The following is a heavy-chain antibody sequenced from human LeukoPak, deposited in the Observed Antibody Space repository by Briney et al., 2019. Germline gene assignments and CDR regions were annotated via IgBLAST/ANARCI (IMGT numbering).Heavy chain of an antibody. CDR1: GYTFTGYY. Sequence: ASVKVSCKASGYTFTGYYMHWVRQAPGQGLEWMGWINPNDGDTNYAQKFQGRVTMTRDTSISTAHMEVSRLRSDDTAVYYCARANFLYCSSSTCLFDYWGQGTLVTVSS. CDR2: INPNDGDT. J-gene: IGHJ4*02. V-gene: IGHV1-2*02. CDR3: ARANFLYCSSSTCLFDY. D-gene: IGHD2-2*01.